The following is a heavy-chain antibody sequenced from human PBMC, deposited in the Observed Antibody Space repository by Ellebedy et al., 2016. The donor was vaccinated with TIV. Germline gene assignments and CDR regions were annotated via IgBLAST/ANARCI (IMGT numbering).Heavy chain of an antibody. V-gene: IGHV4-59*01. J-gene: IGHJ4*02. CDR3: ARSGGWYTPYDY. CDR2: IYSSVGG. Sequence: MPSETLSLTCTLSGDSISGYYWRWIRQPPGKGLEWIGYIYSSVGGEYNTSLKSRVTMSVDTSRGQFSLRLNSVTAADTAVYYCARSGGWYTPYDYWGQGTLVTVSS. D-gene: IGHD6-19*01. CDR1: GDSISGYY.